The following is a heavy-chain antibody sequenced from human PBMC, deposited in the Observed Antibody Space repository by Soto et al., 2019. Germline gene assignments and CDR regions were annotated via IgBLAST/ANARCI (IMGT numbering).Heavy chain of an antibody. CDR3: ATYMITFGGVILRAGAFDI. J-gene: IGHJ3*02. V-gene: IGHV1-24*01. CDR1: GYTLTELS. Sequence: ASVKVSCKVSGYTLTELSMHWVRQAPGKGLEWMGGFDPEDGETIYAQKFQGRVTMTEDTSTDTAYMELSSLRSEDTAVYYCATYMITFGGVILRAGAFDIWGQGTMVTVSS. CDR2: FDPEDGET. D-gene: IGHD3-16*01.